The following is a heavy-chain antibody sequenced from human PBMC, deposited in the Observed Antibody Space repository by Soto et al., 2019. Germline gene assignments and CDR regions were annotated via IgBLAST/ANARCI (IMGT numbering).Heavy chain of an antibody. CDR2: IYYSGST. J-gene: IGHJ4*02. CDR3: ARPQGGYFDY. V-gene: IGHV4-39*01. Sequence: SETLSLTCTVSGGSISSSSYYWGWIRQPPGKGLEWIGSIYYSGSTCYNPSLKSRVTISVDTSKNQFSLKLSSVTAADTAVYYCARPQGGYFDYWGQGTLVTVSS. CDR1: GGSISSSSYY. D-gene: IGHD3-16*01.